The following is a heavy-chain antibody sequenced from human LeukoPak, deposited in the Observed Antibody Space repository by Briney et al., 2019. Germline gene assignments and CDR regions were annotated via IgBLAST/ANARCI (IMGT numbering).Heavy chain of an antibody. D-gene: IGHD6-6*01. V-gene: IGHV4-39*01. J-gene: IGHJ4*02. CDR1: GGSISSSPCY. CDR3: AMGGSSVPPNHVDY. CDR2: IHYSGNT. Sequence: SETLSLTCTVSGGSISSSPCYWDWILQPPGKGLEWIGAIHYSGNTNYNPSLRGRGIVSVDTSRNQLSLKLSSVTAADTAVYYCAMGGSSVPPNHVDYWGQGTLVTVCS.